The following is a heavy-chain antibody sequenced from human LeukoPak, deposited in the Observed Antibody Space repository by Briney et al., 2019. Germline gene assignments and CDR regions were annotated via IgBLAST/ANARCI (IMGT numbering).Heavy chain of an antibody. Sequence: VSVKVSRKVSGYTLTELSMHWVRQAPGKGLEWMGGFDPEDGETIYAQKFQGRVTMTEDTSTDTAYMELSSLRSEDTAVYYCATDLFGRVTMIVSPSFQHWGQGTLVTVSS. D-gene: IGHD3-22*01. CDR1: GYTLTELS. J-gene: IGHJ1*01. CDR3: ATDLFGRVTMIVSPSFQH. CDR2: FDPEDGET. V-gene: IGHV1-24*01.